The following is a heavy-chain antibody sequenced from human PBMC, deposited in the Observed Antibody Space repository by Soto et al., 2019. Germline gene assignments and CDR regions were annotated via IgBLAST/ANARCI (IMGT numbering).Heavy chain of an antibody. CDR1: GGSFSGYY. CDR2: INHSGST. J-gene: IGHJ6*03. D-gene: IGHD2-2*01. Sequence: PSETLSLTCAVYGGSFSGYYWSWIRQPPGKGLEWIGEINHSGSTNYNPSLKSRVTISVDTSKNQFSLKLSSVTAADTAVYYCARGPIGYCSSTSCYGKYYYYYYMDVWGKGTTVTVSS. CDR3: ARGPIGYCSSTSCYGKYYYYYYMDV. V-gene: IGHV4-34*01.